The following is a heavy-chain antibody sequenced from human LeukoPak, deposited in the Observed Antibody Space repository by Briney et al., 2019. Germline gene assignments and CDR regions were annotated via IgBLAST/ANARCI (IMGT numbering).Heavy chain of an antibody. J-gene: IGHJ4*02. V-gene: IGHV3-33*05. D-gene: IGHD6-6*01. CDR1: GFTFNSYG. CDR2: ISYDGSNK. CDR3: ARDPQSSIAAR. Sequence: GGSLRLSCAASGFTFNSYGMHWVRQAPGKGLEWLGVISYDGSNKYYADSVKGRLTISRDNSRNTLYLQMNSLRAEDTAVYYCARDPQSSIAARWGQGTLVTVSS.